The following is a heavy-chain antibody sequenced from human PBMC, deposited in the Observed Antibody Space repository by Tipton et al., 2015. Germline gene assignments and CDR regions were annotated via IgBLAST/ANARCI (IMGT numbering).Heavy chain of an antibody. CDR2: IFYSGST. D-gene: IGHD3-22*01. CDR3: ARMYWYDSSGYYLDY. V-gene: IGHV4-39*07. J-gene: IGHJ4*02. CDR1: NDTISSSNFY. Sequence: TLSLTCTVSNDTISSSNFYWGWIRQPPGKGLEWIGSIFYSGSTSYNPSLKSRVTISVDTSKNQFSLNLTSVTGADTAVYYCARMYWYDSSGYYLDYWGQGALVTVSS.